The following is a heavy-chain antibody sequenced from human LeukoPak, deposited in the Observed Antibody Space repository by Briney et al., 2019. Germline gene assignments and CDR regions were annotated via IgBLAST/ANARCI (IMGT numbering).Heavy chain of an antibody. CDR2: IIPIFGTA. Sequence: ASVKVSCKASGYTFTSYGISWVRQAPGQGLEWMGGIIPIFGTANYAQKFQGRVTITADESTSTAYMELSSLRSEDTAVYYCAGAVDYSNSFDYWGQGTLVTVSS. CDR3: AGAVDYSNSFDY. D-gene: IGHD4-11*01. J-gene: IGHJ4*02. V-gene: IGHV1-69*13. CDR1: GYTFTSYG.